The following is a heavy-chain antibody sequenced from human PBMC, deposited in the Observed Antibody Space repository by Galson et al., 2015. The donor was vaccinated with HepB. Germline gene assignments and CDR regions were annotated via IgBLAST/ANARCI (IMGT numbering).Heavy chain of an antibody. Sequence: SCKASGYTFTSYGISWVRQAPGQGLEWMGWISAYNGNTNYAQKLQGRVTMTTDTSTSTAYMELRSLRSDDTAVYYCARRLGYCSSTSCSRTRYYFDYWGQGTLVTVSS. V-gene: IGHV1-18*04. D-gene: IGHD2-2*01. CDR1: GYTFTSYG. CDR2: ISAYNGNT. CDR3: ARRLGYCSSTSCSRTRYYFDY. J-gene: IGHJ4*02.